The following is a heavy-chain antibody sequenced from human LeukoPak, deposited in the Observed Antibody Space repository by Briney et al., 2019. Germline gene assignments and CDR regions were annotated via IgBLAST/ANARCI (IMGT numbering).Heavy chain of an antibody. CDR2: IWYDGSNK. V-gene: IGHV3-33*01. Sequence: TGGSLRLSCAASGFTFSSYGMHWVRQAPGKGLEWVAVIWYDGSNKYYADSVKGRFTISRDNSKNTLYLQMNSLRAEDTAVYYCARASSGWDGYYYYYGMDVWGQGTTVTVSS. D-gene: IGHD6-19*01. CDR1: GFTFSSYG. J-gene: IGHJ6*02. CDR3: ARASSGWDGYYYYYGMDV.